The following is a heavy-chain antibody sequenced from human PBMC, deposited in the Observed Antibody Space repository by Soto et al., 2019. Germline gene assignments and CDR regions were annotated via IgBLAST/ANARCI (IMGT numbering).Heavy chain of an antibody. Sequence: ASVKVSCKASGGAFSSYAISWVRQAPGQGLEWMGGIIPIFGTANYAQKFQGRVTITADKSTSTAYMELSSLRSEDTAVYYCATGLYQPLLCFDYWGQGTPVTVSS. CDR2: IIPIFGTA. J-gene: IGHJ4*02. D-gene: IGHD2-2*01. CDR1: GGAFSSYA. V-gene: IGHV1-69*06. CDR3: ATGLYQPLLCFDY.